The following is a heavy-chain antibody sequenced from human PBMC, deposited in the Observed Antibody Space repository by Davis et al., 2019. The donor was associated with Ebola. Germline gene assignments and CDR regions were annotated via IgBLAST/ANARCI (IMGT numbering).Heavy chain of an antibody. J-gene: IGHJ4*02. D-gene: IGHD1-26*01. CDR3: GGAWD. V-gene: IGHV3-30*03. CDR1: DFTFSTFG. CDR2: ISYDGRKE. Sequence: PGGSLRLSCAASDFTFSTFGMHWVRQAPGKGLEWVAVISYDGRKEYYEDSVKGRFTISRDNSRNTLYLQMNSLRADDTAVYYCGGAWDWGQGTLVTVSS.